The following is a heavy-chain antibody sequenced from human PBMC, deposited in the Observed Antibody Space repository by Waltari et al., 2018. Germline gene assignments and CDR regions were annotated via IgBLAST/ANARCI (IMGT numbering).Heavy chain of an antibody. CDR3: ANNEWGLPVS. J-gene: IGHJ5*02. Sequence: QVQLQESGPGLVQPSETLSLTCSVSGYSISSGSWWGWIRQPPGKGLEWIASIYYTGGYTYYNPSLRSRVTISSDTSKNQFSLRLTSVTAADTAVYYCANNEWGLPVSWGQGTLVTVSS. CDR2: IYYTGGYT. CDR1: GYSISSGSW. D-gene: IGHD1-26*01. V-gene: IGHV4-38-2*01.